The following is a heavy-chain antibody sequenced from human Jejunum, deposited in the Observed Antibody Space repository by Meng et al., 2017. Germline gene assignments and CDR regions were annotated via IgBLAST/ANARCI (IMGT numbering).Heavy chain of an antibody. V-gene: IGHV4-4*07. J-gene: IGHJ6*02. CDR3: AKVAVFGNSENLYYYGLDV. Sequence: SETLSLTCTVSDDSIGIYYWSWIRQPAGKGLEWIGQISTRGGTKYNPSLKSRVFMSINTSNKQFSLNLSSVTAADTAVYYCAKVAVFGNSENLYYYGLDVWGQGTSVTVSS. CDR1: DDSIGIYY. D-gene: IGHD3-3*01. CDR2: ISTRGGT.